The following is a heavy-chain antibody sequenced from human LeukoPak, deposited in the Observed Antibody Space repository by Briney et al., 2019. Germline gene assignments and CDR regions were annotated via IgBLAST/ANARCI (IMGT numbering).Heavy chain of an antibody. CDR2: INAGNGNT. V-gene: IGHV1-3*01. D-gene: IGHD6-13*01. J-gene: IGHJ4*02. CDR1: GYTFTSYA. Sequence: GASVKVSCKASGYTFTSYALHWVRQAPGQRREWVGWINAGNGNTKYSQKFQGRVTITRDTSASTAYMELSSLRSEDTAVYYCASDGVAGIAAAGMLDYWGQGTLVTVSS. CDR3: ASDGVAGIAAAGMLDY.